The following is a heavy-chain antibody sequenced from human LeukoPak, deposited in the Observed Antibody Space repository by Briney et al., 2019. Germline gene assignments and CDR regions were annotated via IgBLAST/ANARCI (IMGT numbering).Heavy chain of an antibody. V-gene: IGHV4-4*07. CDR1: GGSITNYW. CDR2: IYSSGSM. Sequence: SETLSLTCTVSGGSITNYWWSWIRQPAGKGLEWVGRIYSSGSMHYNPSLKSRVTLSVDTSKNKFSLKLTSVTAADTAVYYCARGGSGSSFDYWGQGTLVTVSS. J-gene: IGHJ4*02. D-gene: IGHD3-10*01. CDR3: ARGGSGSSFDY.